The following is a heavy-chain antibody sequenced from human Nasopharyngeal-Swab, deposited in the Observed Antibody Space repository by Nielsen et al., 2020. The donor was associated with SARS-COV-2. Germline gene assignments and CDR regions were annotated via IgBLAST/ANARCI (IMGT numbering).Heavy chain of an antibody. CDR3: ASGATYFTH. J-gene: IGHJ4*02. D-gene: IGHD4/OR15-4a*01. Sequence: TLSLTGAVSGGSISSSNWWSWVRQPPGKGLEWIGEIYHSGSTNYKTSLKSRVTISVDKSKNQFTLRLSSVTAADTAVYFCASGATYFTHWGQGTLVTVSS. V-gene: IGHV4-4*01. CDR2: IYHSGST. CDR1: GGSISSSNW.